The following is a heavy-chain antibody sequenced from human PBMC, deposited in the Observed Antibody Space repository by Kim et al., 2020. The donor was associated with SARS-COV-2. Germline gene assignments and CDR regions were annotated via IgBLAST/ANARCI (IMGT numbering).Heavy chain of an antibody. Sequence: SQTLSLTCAISGDSVSSNSAAWNWIRQSPSRGLEWLGRTYYRSKWYNDYAVSVKSRITINPDTSKNQVSLQLNSVTPEDTAVYYCARVVKGLWFGETYAFDIWGQGTMVTGSS. CDR1: GDSVSSNSAA. V-gene: IGHV6-1*01. CDR3: ARVVKGLWFGETYAFDI. CDR2: TYYRSKWYN. J-gene: IGHJ3*02. D-gene: IGHD3-10*01.